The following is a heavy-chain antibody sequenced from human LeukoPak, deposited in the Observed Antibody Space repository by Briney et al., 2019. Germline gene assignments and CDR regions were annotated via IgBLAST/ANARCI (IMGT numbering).Heavy chain of an antibody. J-gene: IGHJ6*03. CDR2: INPNSGGT. Sequence: GGSVKVSCKASGYTFTGYYMHWVRQAPGQGLEWMGWINPNSGGTNYAQKFQGRVTMTRDTSISTAYMELSSLRSEDTAVYYCARGPSITMVRGGQRYYYMDVWGKGTTVTISS. D-gene: IGHD3-10*01. CDR3: ARGPSITMVRGGQRYYYMDV. V-gene: IGHV1-2*02. CDR1: GYTFTGYY.